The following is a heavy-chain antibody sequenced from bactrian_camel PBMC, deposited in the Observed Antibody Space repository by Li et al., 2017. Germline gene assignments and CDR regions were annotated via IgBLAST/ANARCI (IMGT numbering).Heavy chain of an antibody. CDR3: AAAQGLFRLSVLVSHCPAGEFGW. CDR2: INRYGGSP. J-gene: IGHJ4*01. D-gene: IGHD3*01. V-gene: IGHV3S1*01. Sequence: HVQLVESGGGSVQTGGSLRLSCAGSGYSYNNHCMGWFRQAPGKEREGVAVINRYGGSPYYADSVKGRFIISQNNAKTTTWLHMNDLEPAVTAVYYCAAAQGLFRLSVLVSHCPAGEFGWWGQGTQVTVS. CDR1: GYSYNNHC.